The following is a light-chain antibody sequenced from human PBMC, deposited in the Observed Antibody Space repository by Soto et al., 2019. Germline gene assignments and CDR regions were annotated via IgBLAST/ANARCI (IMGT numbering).Light chain of an antibody. Sequence: DIQMTQSPSTLSASVGDRVTITCRASQSISSWLAWYQQKPGKAPKLLIYDASSLESGVPARFSGSGSGTEFTLNISRLQPEDVATYDCQKYNSVPHTFSGGKKVEIK. J-gene: IGKJ4*01. CDR1: QSISSW. CDR2: DAS. V-gene: IGKV1-5*01. CDR3: QKYNSVPHT.